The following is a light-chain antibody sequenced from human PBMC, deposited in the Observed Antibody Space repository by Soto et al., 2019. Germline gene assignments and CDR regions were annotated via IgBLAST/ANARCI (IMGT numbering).Light chain of an antibody. V-gene: IGKV3-20*01. Sequence: EVVLTQSPGTLSLSPGERATLSCRASQTVSNNYLAWYQLKPGQAPRLLIFGSSDRAAGIPDRFSGSGSETDFTLTISRLEPEDVAVYYCQQYGSSPPYTFGQGTKLEIK. CDR2: GSS. CDR3: QQYGSSPPYT. J-gene: IGKJ2*01. CDR1: QTVSNNY.